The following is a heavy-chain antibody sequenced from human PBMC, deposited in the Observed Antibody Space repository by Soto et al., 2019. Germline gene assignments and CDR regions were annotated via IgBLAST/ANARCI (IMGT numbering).Heavy chain of an antibody. J-gene: IGHJ3*02. CDR2: ILPIFGTA. Sequence: QVQLVQSGAEVKKPGSSVKVSCKASGGTFSTSSINWLRQAPGQRPEWMGNILPIFGTADYAKKFRDRVTITADKSTNTAYMELRSLFSEDAAVYYCAREHEYGGNSDAYDIWGQGTVVTVSS. V-gene: IGHV1-69*14. CDR3: AREHEYGGNSDAYDI. D-gene: IGHD4-17*01. CDR1: GGTFSTSS.